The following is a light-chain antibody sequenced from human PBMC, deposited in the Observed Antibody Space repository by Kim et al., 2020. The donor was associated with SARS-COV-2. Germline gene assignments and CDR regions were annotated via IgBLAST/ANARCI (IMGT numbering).Light chain of an antibody. Sequence: DVVMTQSPLSLPVTLGQPASISCRSSQSLVHSDGNTYLNWFHQRPGQPPRRLIYKISNRDSGVPDRFSGSGSGTDFTLRISRVKAEDVGVDYCMQGTDWPRTFGQGTKVDIK. CDR2: KIS. CDR1: QSLVHSDGNTY. J-gene: IGKJ1*01. V-gene: IGKV2-30*02. CDR3: MQGTDWPRT.